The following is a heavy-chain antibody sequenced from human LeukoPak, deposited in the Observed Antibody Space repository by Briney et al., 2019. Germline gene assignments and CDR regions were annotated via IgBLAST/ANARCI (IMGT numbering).Heavy chain of an antibody. CDR2: ISWNSGSI. V-gene: IGHV3-9*01. CDR3: ARDGDSSTFDY. D-gene: IGHD3-3*01. CDR1: GFTFDDYA. J-gene: IGHJ4*02. Sequence: GGSLRLSCVASGFTFDDYAMHGVRQAPGKGLEWGSRISWNSGSIGYADSVKGRFTISRDNAKNSLYLQMNSLRAEDTAVYYCARDGDSSTFDYWGQGTLVTVSS.